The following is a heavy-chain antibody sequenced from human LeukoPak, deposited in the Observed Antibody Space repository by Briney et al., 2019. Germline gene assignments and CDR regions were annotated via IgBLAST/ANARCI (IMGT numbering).Heavy chain of an antibody. Sequence: GGSLRLSCAASGINFRSSGMHWVRQAPGKGLEWVTFIQNDGSDKSYAASVKGRSTISRDNSKNTVYLHMNSLRADDTALYYCAREGGRAAAGRFDYWGQGTLVTVSS. CDR3: AREGGRAAAGRFDY. CDR2: IQNDGSDK. V-gene: IGHV3-30*02. D-gene: IGHD6-13*01. CDR1: GINFRSSG. J-gene: IGHJ4*02.